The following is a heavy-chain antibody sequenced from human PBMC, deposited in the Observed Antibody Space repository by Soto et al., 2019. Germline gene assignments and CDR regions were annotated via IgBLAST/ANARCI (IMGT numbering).Heavy chain of an antibody. CDR3: ARETAGPNYYYYGMDV. V-gene: IGHV3-13*01. J-gene: IGHJ6*02. CDR2: IGTAGDT. CDR1: GFTFSSYD. Sequence: EVQLVESGGGLVQPGGSLRLSCAASGFTFSSYDMHWVRQATGKGLEWVSAIGTAGDTYYPGSVKGRFTISRENAKNSLYLQMNSRRAEDTAVYYCARETAGPNYYYYGMDVWGQGDHGHRLL. D-gene: IGHD6-13*01.